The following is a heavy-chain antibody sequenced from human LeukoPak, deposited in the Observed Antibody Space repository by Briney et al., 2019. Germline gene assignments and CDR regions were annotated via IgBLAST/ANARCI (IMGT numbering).Heavy chain of an antibody. D-gene: IGHD2/OR15-2a*01. CDR1: GGSISDYY. J-gene: IGHJ1*01. CDR3: ATYSITGAWAEYFLH. Sequence: SETLSLTCTVSGGSISDYYWSWVRQPAGKGLEWIGRIHISGATYYNPSLKSRFTMSIDTSKNQFSLKLSSVTAADTAVYYCATYSITGAWAEYFLHWGQGTLVTVSS. CDR2: IHISGAT. V-gene: IGHV4-4*07.